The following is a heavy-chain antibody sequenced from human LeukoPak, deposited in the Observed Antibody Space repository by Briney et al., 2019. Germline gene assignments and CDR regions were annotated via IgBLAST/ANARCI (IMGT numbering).Heavy chain of an antibody. V-gene: IGHV3-30-3*01. Sequence: GGSLRLSCAASGFTFSSYAMHWVRQAPGKGLEWVAVISYDGSNKYYADSVKGRFTISRDNAKNSLYLQMNSLRAEDTAVYYCARDYSNPLPAYYYGMDVWGQGTTVTVSS. CDR2: ISYDGSNK. D-gene: IGHD4-11*01. CDR1: GFTFSSYA. CDR3: ARDYSNPLPAYYYGMDV. J-gene: IGHJ6*02.